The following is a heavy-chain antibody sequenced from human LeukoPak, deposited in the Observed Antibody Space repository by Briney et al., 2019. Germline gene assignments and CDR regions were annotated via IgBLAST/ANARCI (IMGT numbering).Heavy chain of an antibody. J-gene: IGHJ4*02. D-gene: IGHD3-22*01. CDR3: AGVPKGPFNYYDSSGCPFDY. CDR2: INHSGST. V-gene: IGHV4-34*01. CDR1: GGSFSGYY. Sequence: PSETLSLTCAVYGGSFSGYYWSWIRQPPGKGLEWIGEINHSGSTNYNPSLKRRVTISVDTSKNQFSLKLSSVTAADTAVYYCAGVPKGPFNYYDSSGCPFDYWGQRTLVTVSS.